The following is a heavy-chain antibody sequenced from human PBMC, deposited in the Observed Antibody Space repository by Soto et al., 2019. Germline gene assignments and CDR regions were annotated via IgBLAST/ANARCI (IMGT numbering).Heavy chain of an antibody. Sequence: GSLRLSCAASGFTFSSCSMNWVRQAPGKGLEWVSSISSSSSYIYYADSVKGRFTISRDNAKNSLYLQMNSLRAEDTAVYYCARESGPDLHYDFWSGYYSYFDYWGQGTLVTVSS. V-gene: IGHV3-21*01. CDR1: GFTFSSCS. J-gene: IGHJ4*02. CDR2: ISSSSSYI. D-gene: IGHD3-3*01. CDR3: ARESGPDLHYDFWSGYYSYFDY.